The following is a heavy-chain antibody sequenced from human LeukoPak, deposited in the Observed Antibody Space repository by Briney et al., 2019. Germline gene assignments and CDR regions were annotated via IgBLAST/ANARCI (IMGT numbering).Heavy chain of an antibody. CDR2: IITILAKA. CDR1: GGTFSTYS. J-gene: IGHJ4*02. CDR3: ASPERSSGYYYEY. Sequence: GASVKVSCKVSGGTFSTYSISWVRQAPGQGLEWMGRIITILAKANYAQKFQGRVTITADKSTSTAYMDLSSLRSEDTAVYYCASPERSSGYYYEYWGQGTLVTVSS. V-gene: IGHV1-69*02. D-gene: IGHD3-22*01.